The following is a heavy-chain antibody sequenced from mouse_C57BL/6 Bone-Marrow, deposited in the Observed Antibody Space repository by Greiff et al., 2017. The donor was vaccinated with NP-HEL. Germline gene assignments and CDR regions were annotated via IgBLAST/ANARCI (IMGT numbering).Heavy chain of an antibody. D-gene: IGHD2-10*01. V-gene: IGHV1-39*01. Sequence: VQLKQSGPELVKPGASVKISCKASGYSFTDYNMNWVKQSNGKSLEWIGVINPNYGTTSYNQKFKGKATLTVDQSSSTAYMQLNSLTSEDSAVYYCARPYYGNRYWYFDVWGTGTTVTVSS. J-gene: IGHJ1*03. CDR3: ARPYYGNRYWYFDV. CDR2: INPNYGTT. CDR1: GYSFTDYN.